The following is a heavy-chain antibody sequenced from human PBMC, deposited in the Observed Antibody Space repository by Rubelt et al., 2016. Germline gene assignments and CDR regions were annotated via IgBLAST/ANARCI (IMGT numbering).Heavy chain of an antibody. Sequence: QMQLQQWGAGLLKSSETMSLTCVVYAESISDYYWTWIRQAPGQGLAWIGYIHHSGYTSYNPSLQHRFTISLDTSKNQFYQKLSSGNAADTAVYYCARAGYCSSISCYSNAFDLWGQGTTVTVSS. V-gene: IGHV4-34*02. CDR2: IHHSGYT. CDR1: AESISDYY. J-gene: IGHJ3*01. CDR3: ARAGYCSSISCYSNAFDL. D-gene: IGHD2-2*01.